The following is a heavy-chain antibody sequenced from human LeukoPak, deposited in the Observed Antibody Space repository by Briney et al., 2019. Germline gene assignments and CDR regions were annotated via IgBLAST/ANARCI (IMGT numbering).Heavy chain of an antibody. V-gene: IGHV3-30*04. Sequence: PGRSLGLSCAASGFTFSSYAMHWVRQAPGKGLEWVAVISYDGSNKYYADSVKGRFTISRDNSKNTLYLQMNSLRAEDTAVYYCASDPYDILTGYLDYWGQGTLVTVSS. CDR1: GFTFSSYA. CDR2: ISYDGSNK. J-gene: IGHJ4*02. D-gene: IGHD3-9*01. CDR3: ASDPYDILTGYLDY.